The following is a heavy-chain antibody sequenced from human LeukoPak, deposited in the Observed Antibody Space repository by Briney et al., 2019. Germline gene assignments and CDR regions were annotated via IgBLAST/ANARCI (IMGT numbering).Heavy chain of an antibody. J-gene: IGHJ4*02. CDR2: IYSGGRT. CDR3: AKCGNSGCHLIDY. Sequence: GGSLRLSCAASGFTVSSSYMSWVRQAPGKGLEWVSVIYSGGRTSYADSVKGRFTVSRDNSKNTLYLQMNSLRAEDTAVYYCAKCGNSGCHLIDYWGQGTLVTVSS. CDR1: GFTVSSSY. V-gene: IGHV3-53*01. D-gene: IGHD5-12*01.